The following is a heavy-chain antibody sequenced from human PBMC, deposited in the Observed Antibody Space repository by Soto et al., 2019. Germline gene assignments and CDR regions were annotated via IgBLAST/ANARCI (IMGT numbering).Heavy chain of an antibody. CDR2: ISPYNGDT. CDR1: GYTFISYG. J-gene: IGHJ4*02. Sequence: ASVKVSCKASGYTFISYGINWVRQAPGQGLEWMGWISPYNGDTNYAQKLQGRVTMTTDTSTSTAYLEVRSLRSDDTAVYYCARGAKQRSYYFDYWGQGALVTVSS. V-gene: IGHV1-18*01. CDR3: ARGAKQRSYYFDY. D-gene: IGHD1-1*01.